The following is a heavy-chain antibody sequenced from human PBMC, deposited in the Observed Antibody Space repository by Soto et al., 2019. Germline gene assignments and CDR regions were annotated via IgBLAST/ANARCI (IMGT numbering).Heavy chain of an antibody. J-gene: IGHJ4*02. D-gene: IGHD1-26*01. Sequence: QVQLMHAVAEVRRPGTSMRISCTTSGYNFNTYGIIWVRQAPGQGLEWMGWISGYNGYTKYAQNFEDRGTLSTDPTTSTAFLDLRNPRAGDTPLYFCARDRENSQIDTDLDYRGQGTLV. CDR2: ISGYNGYT. CDR3: ARDRENSQIDTDLDY. CDR1: GYNFNTYG. V-gene: IGHV1-18*01.